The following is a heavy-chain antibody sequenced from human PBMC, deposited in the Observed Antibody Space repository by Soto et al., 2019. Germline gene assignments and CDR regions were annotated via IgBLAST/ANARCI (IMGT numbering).Heavy chain of an antibody. CDR1: GFTFNAYA. CDR3: ARVACDYTNSVDN. D-gene: IGHD4-4*01. V-gene: IGHV3-23*01. J-gene: IGHJ4*02. CDR2: IGGSGGNR. Sequence: EVQLLESGGGLVQPGGSLRLSCAASGFTFNAYAMTWVRQAPGKGLEWVSAIGGSGGNRYYADSVRGRFTISRDNSKDLVDLQMSSLRVEDTAVSYGARVACDYTNSVDNWGQGILVTVSS.